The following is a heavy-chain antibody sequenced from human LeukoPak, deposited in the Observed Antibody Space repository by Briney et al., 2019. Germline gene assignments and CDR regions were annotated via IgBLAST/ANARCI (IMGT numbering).Heavy chain of an antibody. V-gene: IGHV1-2*02. CDR3: ARCPGYYYDSSGYSGPPDY. CDR2: INPNSGGT. D-gene: IGHD3-22*01. CDR1: GYTFTGYY. Sequence: ASVKVSCKASGYTFTGYYMHWVRQAPGQGLEWMGWINPNSGGTNYAQKFQGRVTMTRDTSISTAYMELSRLRSDDTAVYYCARCPGYYYDSSGYSGPPDYWGQGTLVTVSS. J-gene: IGHJ4*02.